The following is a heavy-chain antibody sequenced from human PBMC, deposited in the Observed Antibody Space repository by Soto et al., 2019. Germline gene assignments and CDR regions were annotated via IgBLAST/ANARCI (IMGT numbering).Heavy chain of an antibody. D-gene: IGHD4-17*01. V-gene: IGHV3-23*01. Sequence: GGSLRLSCAASGFSFDDSAMSWVRQAPGKGLEWVSGISGSGFTTYYPDSMKGRFIISRDNSKSTLYLQMNSLRAEDTAVYYCARSTTVTIFGLGPFDSWGQGTLVTVSS. CDR2: ISGSGFTT. CDR1: GFSFDDSA. J-gene: IGHJ4*02. CDR3: ARSTTVTIFGLGPFDS.